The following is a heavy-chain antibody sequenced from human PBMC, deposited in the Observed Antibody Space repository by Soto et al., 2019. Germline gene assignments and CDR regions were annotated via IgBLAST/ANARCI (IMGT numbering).Heavy chain of an antibody. D-gene: IGHD6-13*01. CDR3: ARESSSWDFDY. V-gene: IGHV4-59*01. CDR1: GGSISSYY. J-gene: IGHJ4*02. CDR2: IYYSGST. Sequence: SETLSLICTVSGGSISSYYWSWIRQPPGKGLEWIGYIYYSGSTNYNPSLKSRVTISVDTSKNQFSLKLSSVTAADTAVYYCARESSSWDFDYWGQGTLVTVSS.